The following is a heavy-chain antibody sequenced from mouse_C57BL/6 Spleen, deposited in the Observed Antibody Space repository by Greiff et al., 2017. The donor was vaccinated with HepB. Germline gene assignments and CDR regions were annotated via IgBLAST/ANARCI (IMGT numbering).Heavy chain of an antibody. CDR3: ARDDGYYGHFDY. CDR2: INPSNGGT. V-gene: IGHV1-53*01. J-gene: IGHJ2*01. D-gene: IGHD2-3*01. CDR1: GYTFTSYW. Sequence: VQLQQPGTELVKPGASVKLSCKASGYTFTSYWMHWVKQRPGQGLEWIGNINPSNGGTNYNEKFKSKATLTVDKSSSTAYMQLSSLTSEDAAVYYCARDDGYYGHFDYWGQGTTLTVSS.